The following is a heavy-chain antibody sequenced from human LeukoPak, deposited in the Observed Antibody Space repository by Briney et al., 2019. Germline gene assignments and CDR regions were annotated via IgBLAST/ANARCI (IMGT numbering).Heavy chain of an antibody. Sequence: SETLSLTCTVSGGSINNYYWSWIRQPRGKGLEWIGYFHYSGSTNYNPSLKCRVTISLDTSKNQFSLELSSVTAADTAMYYCARQIYYYDRSVYNSRFDCWGQGTLVTVSS. CDR2: FHYSGST. V-gene: IGHV4-59*08. CDR3: ARQIYYYDRSVYNSRFDC. CDR1: GGSINNYY. J-gene: IGHJ4*02. D-gene: IGHD3-22*01.